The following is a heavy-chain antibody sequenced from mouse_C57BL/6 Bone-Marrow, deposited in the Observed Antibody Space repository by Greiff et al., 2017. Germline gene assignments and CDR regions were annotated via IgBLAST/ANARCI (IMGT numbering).Heavy chain of an antibody. V-gene: IGHV1-55*01. CDR3: ARSGYYFDY. Sequence: VKPGASVKMSCKASGYTFTSYWITWVKQRPGQGLEWIGDIYPGSGSTNYNEKFKSKATLTVDTSSSTAYMQLSSLTSEDSAVYYCARSGYYFDYWGQGTTLTVSS. CDR1: GYTFTSYW. J-gene: IGHJ2*01. CDR2: IYPGSGST. D-gene: IGHD4-1*01.